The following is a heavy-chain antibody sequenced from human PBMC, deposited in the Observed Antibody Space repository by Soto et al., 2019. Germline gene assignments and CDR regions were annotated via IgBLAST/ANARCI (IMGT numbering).Heavy chain of an antibody. CDR1: GYPFTTYD. CDR2: INLNSGHT. CDR3: ARGRGWRDY. D-gene: IGHD6-19*01. Sequence: QVQLVQSGAEVKKPGASVKVSCKASGYPFTTYDISWVRQAAGQGLEWMGWINLNSGHTDYAQRLQGRVTMTRNTSLSTAYMELTSLSSEDTAVYYCARGRGWRDYWGQGTLVTVSS. V-gene: IGHV1-8*01. J-gene: IGHJ4*02.